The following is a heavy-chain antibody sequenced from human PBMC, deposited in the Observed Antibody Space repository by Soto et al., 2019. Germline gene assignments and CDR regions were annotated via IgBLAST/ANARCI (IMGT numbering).Heavy chain of an antibody. D-gene: IGHD3-10*01. CDR1: GGTFSSYA. Sequence: SVKVSCKASGGTFSSYAISWVRQAPGQGLEWMGGIIPIFGTANYAQKFQGRVTITADESTSTAYMELSSLRSEDTAVYYCARCISYGSGSYFHYYYGMDVWGQGTTVTVSS. V-gene: IGHV1-69*13. CDR3: ARCISYGSGSYFHYYYGMDV. CDR2: IIPIFGTA. J-gene: IGHJ6*02.